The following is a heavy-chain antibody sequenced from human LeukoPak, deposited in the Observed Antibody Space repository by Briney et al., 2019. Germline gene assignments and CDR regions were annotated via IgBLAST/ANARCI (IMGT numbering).Heavy chain of an antibody. CDR1: YDFISDHY. J-gene: IGHJ3*02. V-gene: IGHV4-59*11. Sequence: PSETLSLTCAVSYDFISDHYGTWIRQPPREGLEWIGYISYIGSTNYNPSLKSRVTISIDKSKNEFSLKLTSVTAVDTAVYYCARDLVTVTKGFDIWGQGTMVTVSS. D-gene: IGHD4-17*01. CDR2: ISYIGST. CDR3: ARDLVTVTKGFDI.